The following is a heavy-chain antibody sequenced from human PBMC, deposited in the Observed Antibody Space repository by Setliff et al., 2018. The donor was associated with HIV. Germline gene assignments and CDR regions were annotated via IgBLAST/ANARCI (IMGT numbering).Heavy chain of an antibody. Sequence: LSLTCTVSGGSITNYYWSWIRQPPGKGLEWIGFIYYSGSTNYNPSLKSRVTISVDTSKHQFSLKLSSVTAADTAVYYCARHARSITMTTDWYFDLWGRGTLVTVSS. CDR1: GGSITNYY. V-gene: IGHV4-59*08. CDR2: IYYSGST. CDR3: ARHARSITMTTDWYFDL. J-gene: IGHJ2*01. D-gene: IGHD3-22*01.